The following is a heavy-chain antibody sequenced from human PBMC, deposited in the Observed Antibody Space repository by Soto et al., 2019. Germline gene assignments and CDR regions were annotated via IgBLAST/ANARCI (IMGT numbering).Heavy chain of an antibody. J-gene: IGHJ6*02. CDR2: MNPNSGNT. CDR3: ARGGIAAAGTGYYYYGMDV. D-gene: IGHD6-13*01. CDR1: GYTFTSYD. Sequence: ASVKVSCKASGYTFTSYDINRVRQATGQGLEWMGWMNPNSGNTGYAQKFQGRVTMTRNTSISTAYMELSSLRSEDTAVYYCARGGIAAAGTGYYYYGMDVWGQGTTVTVSS. V-gene: IGHV1-8*01.